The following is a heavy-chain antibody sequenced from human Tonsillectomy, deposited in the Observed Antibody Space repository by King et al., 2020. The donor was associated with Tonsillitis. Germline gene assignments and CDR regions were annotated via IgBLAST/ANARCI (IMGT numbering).Heavy chain of an antibody. CDR2: IIPVFTTT. V-gene: IGHV1-69*01. J-gene: IGHJ4*02. Sequence: QLVQSGADVRKPGSSVKVSCKASGGTFSNYVFNWVRQAPGQGLEWVGRIIPVFTTTNYAQRSLGRVTITADESTSTVYMELSSLISEDTAVYYCATLGHGYNDDYWGQGTLVTVSS. CDR3: ATLGHGYNDDY. CDR1: GGTFSNYV. D-gene: IGHD5-24*01.